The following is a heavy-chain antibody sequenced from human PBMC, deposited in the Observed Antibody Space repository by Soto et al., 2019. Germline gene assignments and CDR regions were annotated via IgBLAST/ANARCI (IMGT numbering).Heavy chain of an antibody. J-gene: IGHJ6*03. Sequence: PSETLSLTCTVSGGSISSYYWSWIRQPPGKGLEWIGYIYYSGSTNYNPSLKSRVTISVDTSKNQFSLKLSSVTAADTAVYYCARSMGSYYMDVWGKGTTVTVSS. V-gene: IGHV4-59*12. CDR3: ARSMGSYYMDV. CDR2: IYYSGST. CDR1: GGSISSYY. D-gene: IGHD6-6*01.